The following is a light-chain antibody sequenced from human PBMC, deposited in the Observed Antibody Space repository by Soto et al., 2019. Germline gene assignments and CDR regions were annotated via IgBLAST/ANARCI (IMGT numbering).Light chain of an antibody. CDR1: QSISRN. CDR3: QQYNNWPPWT. J-gene: IGKJ1*01. CDR2: GAS. Sequence: EIVMTQSPATLSVSPGERATLSCRASQSISRNLAWYQQKPGQAPTLLIYGASTRATGIPARFSGSGSGTEFTITISSMQSEEFAVYYCQQYNNWPPWTFGQGTKVELK. V-gene: IGKV3D-15*01.